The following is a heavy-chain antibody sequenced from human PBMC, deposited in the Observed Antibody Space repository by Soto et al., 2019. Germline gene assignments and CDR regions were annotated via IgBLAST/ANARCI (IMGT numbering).Heavy chain of an antibody. J-gene: IGHJ4*02. CDR3: ARIGSSNWNYHYYFDY. D-gene: IGHD1-7*01. CDR2: INHSGST. Sequence: SETLSLTCAVYGGSFSGYYWSWTRQPPGKGLEWIGEINHSGSTNYNPSLKSRVTISVDTSKNQFSLKLSSVTAADTAVYYCARIGSSNWNYHYYFDYWGQGTLVTVSS. CDR1: GGSFSGYY. V-gene: IGHV4-34*01.